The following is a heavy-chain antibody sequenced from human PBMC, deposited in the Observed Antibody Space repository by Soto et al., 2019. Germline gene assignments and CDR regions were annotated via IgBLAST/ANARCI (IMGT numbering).Heavy chain of an antibody. J-gene: IGHJ4*02. V-gene: IGHV3-30*18. Sequence: QVQLVESGGGVVQPGRSLRLSCAASGFTFSSYGMHWVRQAPGKGLEWVAVISYDGSNKYYADSVKGRFTISRDNSKNSVYLQMNSLRAEDTAVYYCAKAADYDILTGLADYWGQGTLVTVSS. CDR2: ISYDGSNK. D-gene: IGHD3-9*01. CDR1: GFTFSSYG. CDR3: AKAADYDILTGLADY.